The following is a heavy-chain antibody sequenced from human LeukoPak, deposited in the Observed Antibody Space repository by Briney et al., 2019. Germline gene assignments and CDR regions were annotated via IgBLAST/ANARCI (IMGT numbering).Heavy chain of an antibody. D-gene: IGHD6-13*01. CDR2: ISNDGSSR. CDR3: ASASSHRIAAGGDY. Sequence: GGSLRLSCAASGFTFSNYWMHWVRQGQGKGLVWVSRISNDGSSRHYADSVKGRFTISRDNSKNMMYLQMNSLRTEDTAVYYCASASSHRIAAGGDYWGHGTLVTVSS. J-gene: IGHJ4*01. CDR1: GFTFSNYW. V-gene: IGHV3-74*01.